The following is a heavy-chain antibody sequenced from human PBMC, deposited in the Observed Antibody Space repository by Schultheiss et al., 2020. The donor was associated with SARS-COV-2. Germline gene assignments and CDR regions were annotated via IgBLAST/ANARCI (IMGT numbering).Heavy chain of an antibody. J-gene: IGHJ6*02. Sequence: GGSLRLSCKASGYSFATYWINWVRQMPGQGLEWMGRIDPSDSYTNYSPSFQGHVTISADKSISTAYLQWSSLKASDTAMYYCARGSESSGWYRRYYYGMDVWGQGTTVTVSS. CDR3: ARGSESSGWYRRYYYGMDV. CDR1: GYSFATYW. CDR2: IDPSDSYT. D-gene: IGHD6-19*01. V-gene: IGHV5-10-1*01.